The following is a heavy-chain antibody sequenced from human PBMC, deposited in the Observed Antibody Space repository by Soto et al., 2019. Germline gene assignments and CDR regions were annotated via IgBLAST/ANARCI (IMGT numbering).Heavy chain of an antibody. CDR2: IGTAGDT. V-gene: IGHV3-13*01. J-gene: IGHJ3*02. D-gene: IGHD2-15*01. Sequence: GGSLRLSCAASGFTFSSYDMHWVRQATGKGLEWVSAIGTAGDTYYPGSVKGRFTISRENAKNSLYLQMNSPRAGDTAVYYCARVSGYCSGGSCYRIDAFDIWGQGTMVTVSS. CDR3: ARVSGYCSGGSCYRIDAFDI. CDR1: GFTFSSYD.